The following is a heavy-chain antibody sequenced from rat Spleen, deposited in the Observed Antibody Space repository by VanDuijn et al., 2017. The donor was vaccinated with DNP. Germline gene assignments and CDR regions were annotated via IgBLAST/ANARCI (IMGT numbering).Heavy chain of an antibody. CDR3: ASSIYGSPDYYAMDA. CDR2: ISYDGSST. D-gene: IGHD1-3*01. Sequence: EVQLVESGGGLVQPGRSLKLSCAASGFTFSDYNMAWVRQAPKKGLEWVATISYDGSSTYYRDSVKGRFTISRDNAKSTLYLQMDSLRSEDTATYYCASSIYGSPDYYAMDAWGQGTSVTVSS. CDR1: GFTFSDYN. V-gene: IGHV5-7*01. J-gene: IGHJ4*01.